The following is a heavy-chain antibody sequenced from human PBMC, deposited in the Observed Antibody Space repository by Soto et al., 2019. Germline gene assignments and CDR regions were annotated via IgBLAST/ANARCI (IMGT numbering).Heavy chain of an antibody. Sequence: QVQLVQSGAEVKKPGASVKVSCKASGYTFTSYAMHWVRQAPGQRLEWMGWINAGNGNTKYSQKFQGRVTITRDTSASTAYMELSSLRSEDTAVYYCAGVTYYYDSSGYYPTRYYYYGMDVWGQGTTVTVSS. D-gene: IGHD3-22*01. V-gene: IGHV1-3*01. CDR3: AGVTYYYDSSGYYPTRYYYYGMDV. J-gene: IGHJ6*02. CDR1: GYTFTSYA. CDR2: INAGNGNT.